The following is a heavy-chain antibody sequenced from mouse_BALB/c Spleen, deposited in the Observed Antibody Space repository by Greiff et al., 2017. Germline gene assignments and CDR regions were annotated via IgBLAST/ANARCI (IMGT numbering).Heavy chain of an antibody. Sequence: EVQLQQSGPELVKPGASVKVSCKASGYAFTSYNMYWVKQRHGKSLEWIGYIDPYNGGTSYNQKFKGKATLTVDKSSSTAYMHLNSLTSEDSAVYYCARSGLRLRGGFAYWGQGTLVTVSA. CDR2: IDPYNGGT. V-gene: IGHV1S135*01. J-gene: IGHJ3*01. CDR3: ARSGLRLRGGFAY. CDR1: GYAFTSYN. D-gene: IGHD1-2*01.